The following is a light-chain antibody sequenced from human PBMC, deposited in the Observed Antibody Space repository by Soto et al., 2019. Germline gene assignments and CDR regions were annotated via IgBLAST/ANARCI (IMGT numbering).Light chain of an antibody. CDR2: DVS. Sequence: QSALTQPRSVSGSPGQSVTISCTGTSSDVGRYNYVSWYQHHPGKAPKLMIYDVSTRPSGVPDRFSGSKSGTTASLTISGLQAEDEADYYCCSYAGSPDVFGTGTKVTVL. CDR1: SSDVGRYNY. V-gene: IGLV2-11*01. J-gene: IGLJ1*01. CDR3: CSYAGSPDV.